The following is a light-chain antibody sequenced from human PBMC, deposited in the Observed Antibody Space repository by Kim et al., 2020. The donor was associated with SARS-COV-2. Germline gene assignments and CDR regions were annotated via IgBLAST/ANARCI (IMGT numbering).Light chain of an antibody. CDR3: ASWDDSLSGQV. J-gene: IGLJ3*02. CDR2: RNH. CDR1: RSNIGNNF. V-gene: IGLV1-47*01. Sequence: GQRVTSSCSGSRSNIGNNFVYWYQQRPGAAPKLLIYRNHERPSGVPDRFSGSKSGTSASLAIGGLRSEDEADYYCASWDDSLSGQVFGGGTKLTVL.